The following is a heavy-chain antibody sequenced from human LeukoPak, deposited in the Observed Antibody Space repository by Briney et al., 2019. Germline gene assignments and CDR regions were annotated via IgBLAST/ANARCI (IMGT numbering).Heavy chain of an antibody. Sequence: SETLSLTCAVYGGSFSGYYWSWIRQPPGKGLEWIGEINHSGSTNYNPSLKSRVVISEDTSKNQFFLKVRSVTASDTAVYYCARSGDDSSGYPNFWGQGTLVTVSS. D-gene: IGHD3-22*01. V-gene: IGHV4-34*01. CDR3: ARSGDDSSGYPNF. CDR2: INHSGST. CDR1: GGSFSGYY. J-gene: IGHJ4*02.